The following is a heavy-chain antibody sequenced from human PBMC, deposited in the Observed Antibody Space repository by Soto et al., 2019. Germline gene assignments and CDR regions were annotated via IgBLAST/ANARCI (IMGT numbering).Heavy chain of an antibody. D-gene: IGHD3-16*01. CDR3: AKDQRRAFSLTLGGVLAH. V-gene: IGHV3-23*01. CDR1: GFTFSSYA. Sequence: EVQLLESGGGLVQPGGSLRLSCAASGFTFSSYAMSWVRQAPGKGLEWVSAISGSGGSTYYADSVKGRFTISRDNSKNTLYLQMNSLRAEDTAVYYCAKDQRRAFSLTLGGVLAHWGQGTLVTVSS. CDR2: ISGSGGST. J-gene: IGHJ5*02.